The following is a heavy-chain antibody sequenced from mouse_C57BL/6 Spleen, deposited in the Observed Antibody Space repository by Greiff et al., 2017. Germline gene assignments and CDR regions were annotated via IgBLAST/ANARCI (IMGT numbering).Heavy chain of an antibody. CDR3: ARLGYGYYFDY. D-gene: IGHD2-10*02. Sequence: EVHLVESGPGLVKPSQSLSLTCSVTGYSITSGYYWNWIRQFPGNKLEWMGYISYDGSNNYNPSLKNRISITRDTSKNQFFLKLNSVTTEDTATYYCARLGYGYYFDYWGQGTTLTVSS. CDR1: GYSITSGYY. V-gene: IGHV3-6*01. J-gene: IGHJ2*01. CDR2: ISYDGSN.